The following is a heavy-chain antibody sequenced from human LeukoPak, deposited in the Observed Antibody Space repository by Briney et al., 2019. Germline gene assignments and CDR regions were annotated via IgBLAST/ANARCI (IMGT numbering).Heavy chain of an antibody. CDR1: GGSISSYY. J-gene: IGHJ4*02. CDR2: IYYSGST. V-gene: IGHV4-59*01. CDR3: ARASIAARPRYFDY. Sequence: SETLSLTCTASGGSISSYYWSWIRQPPGKGLEWIGYIYYSGSTNYNPSLKSRVTISVDTSKNQFSLKLSSVTAADTAVYYCARASIAARPRYFDYWGQGTLVTVSS. D-gene: IGHD6-6*01.